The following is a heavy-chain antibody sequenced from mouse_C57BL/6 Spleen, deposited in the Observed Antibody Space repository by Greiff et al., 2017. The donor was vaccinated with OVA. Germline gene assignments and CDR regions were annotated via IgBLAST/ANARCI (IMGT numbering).Heavy chain of an antibody. CDR1: GYTFTSYW. Sequence: QVQLQQPGAELVKPGASVKLSCKASGYTFTSYWMQWVKQRPGQGLEWIGEIDPSDSYTNYNQQFKGKATLTVATSSSTAYMQLSSLTSEDSAVYYCASWAITTVSYYFDYWGQGTTLTVSS. D-gene: IGHD2-4*01. J-gene: IGHJ2*01. V-gene: IGHV1-50*01. CDR2: IDPSDSYT. CDR3: ASWAITTVSYYFDY.